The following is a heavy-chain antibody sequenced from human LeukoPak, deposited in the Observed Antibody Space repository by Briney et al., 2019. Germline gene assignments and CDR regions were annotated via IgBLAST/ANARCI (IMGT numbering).Heavy chain of an antibody. J-gene: IGHJ4*02. CDR1: GYTFISYG. CDR3: AREASSGGQWLAYFDY. V-gene: IGHV1-18*01. Sequence: ASVKVSCKASGYTFISYGFTWVRQAPGQGLEWMGWIRPYNGNTKYAQNPQGRVTMTTETSTSTAYMELRSLRSDDTAVYYCAREASSGGQWLAYFDYWGPGTLVTVSS. D-gene: IGHD6-19*01. CDR2: IRPYNGNT.